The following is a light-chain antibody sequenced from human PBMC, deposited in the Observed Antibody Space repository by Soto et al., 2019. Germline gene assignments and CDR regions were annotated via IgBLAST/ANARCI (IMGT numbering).Light chain of an antibody. V-gene: IGKV1-5*03. J-gene: IGKJ4*01. CDR1: QSLSGW. CDR3: QQYNTYSSLT. CDR2: KTS. Sequence: DILMTQSPSTLSASVGDRVTITCRASQSLSGWLAWYQQKPGKAPKLLIYKTSTLESGVPSRFSGSGSGTEFTLTISSLQPDDFATYYCQQYNTYSSLTFGGGTKVDIK.